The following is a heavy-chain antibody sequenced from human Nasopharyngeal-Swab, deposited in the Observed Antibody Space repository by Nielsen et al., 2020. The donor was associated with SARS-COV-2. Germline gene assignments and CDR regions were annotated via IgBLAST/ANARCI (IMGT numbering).Heavy chain of an antibody. V-gene: IGHV1-46*01. CDR2: INPSGGST. Sequence: ASVKVFCKASGYTFTSYYMHWVRQAPGQGLEWLGIINPSGGSTSYAQKFQGRVIITRDTSTSNVYMELSSLRSEDTAVYYCARDSSHDAFDIWGQGTMVTVSS. CDR1: GYTFTSYY. CDR3: ARDSSHDAFDI. J-gene: IGHJ3*02.